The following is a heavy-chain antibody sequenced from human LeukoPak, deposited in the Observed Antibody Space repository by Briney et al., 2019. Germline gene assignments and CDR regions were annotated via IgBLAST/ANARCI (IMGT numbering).Heavy chain of an antibody. Sequence: SETLSLTCTVSGGSISNYYWSWIRQPAGKGLEWIGRIYTSGSTNYNPSLKSRVTMSVDTSKNQFSLKLSSVTAAHTAVYYCARTTMVRGVIRRFDYWGQGTLVTVSS. V-gene: IGHV4-4*07. CDR2: IYTSGST. D-gene: IGHD3-10*01. CDR3: ARTTMVRGVIRRFDY. CDR1: GGSISNYY. J-gene: IGHJ4*02.